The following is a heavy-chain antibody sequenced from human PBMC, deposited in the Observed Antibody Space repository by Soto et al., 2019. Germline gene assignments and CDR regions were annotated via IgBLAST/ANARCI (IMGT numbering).Heavy chain of an antibody. Sequence: GASVKVSCKASGYPFSSYGISWVRQGPGQGLEWMGWISAYNGNTNYAQKLQGRVTMTTDTSTSTAYMELRSLRSDDTAVYYCARKIIGYYGSGSYYGPNWFDPWGQGTLVTVSS. CDR1: GYPFSSYG. J-gene: IGHJ5*02. CDR2: ISAYNGNT. D-gene: IGHD3-10*01. CDR3: ARKIIGYYGSGSYYGPNWFDP. V-gene: IGHV1-18*01.